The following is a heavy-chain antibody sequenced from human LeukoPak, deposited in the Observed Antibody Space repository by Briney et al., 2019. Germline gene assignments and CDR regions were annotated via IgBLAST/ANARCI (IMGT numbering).Heavy chain of an antibody. D-gene: IGHD3-22*01. J-gene: IGHJ3*02. Sequence: SETLSLTCTVSGGSISSYYWSWIRQPPGKGLEWIGYIYYSGSTNYNPSLKSRVTISVDTSKNQFSLKLSSVTAADTAVYYCARRLHYYDSSGYYAFDIWGQGTMVTVSS. CDR1: GGSISSYY. V-gene: IGHV4-59*08. CDR3: ARRLHYYDSSGYYAFDI. CDR2: IYYSGST.